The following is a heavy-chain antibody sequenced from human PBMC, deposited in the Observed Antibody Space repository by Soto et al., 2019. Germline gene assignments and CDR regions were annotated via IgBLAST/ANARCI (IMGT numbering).Heavy chain of an antibody. J-gene: IGHJ4*02. CDR3: SKDFWRYSSPSPIDY. CDR2: ISGSGGST. D-gene: IGHD5-18*01. V-gene: IGHV3-23*01. CDR1: GFTFSSYA. Sequence: PGGSLRLSCAASGFTFSSYAMSWVRQAPGKGLEWVSAISGSGGSTYYADSVKGRFTISRDNSKNTLYLQMNSLRAEDTALYYFSKDFWRYSSPSPIDYWGQGTLVTVSS.